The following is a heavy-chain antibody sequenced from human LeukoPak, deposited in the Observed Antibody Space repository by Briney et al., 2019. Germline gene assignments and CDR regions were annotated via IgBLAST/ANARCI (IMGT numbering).Heavy chain of an antibody. CDR1: GFTFSSYA. D-gene: IGHD3-22*01. Sequence: PAGSLRLSCAASGFTFSSYAMSWVRPAPGKGLEWVSAISGSGGSTYYADSVKGRFTISRDNSKNTLYLQMNSLRAEDTAVYYCASNNGYYYDSSGYLHYWGQGTLVTVSS. J-gene: IGHJ4*02. CDR2: ISGSGGST. V-gene: IGHV3-23*01. CDR3: ASNNGYYYDSSGYLHY.